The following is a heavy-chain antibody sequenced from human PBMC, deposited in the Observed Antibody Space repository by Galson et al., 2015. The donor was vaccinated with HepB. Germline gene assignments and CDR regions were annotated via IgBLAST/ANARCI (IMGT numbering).Heavy chain of an antibody. D-gene: IGHD3-16*02. Sequence: SLRLSCAASGFTFHTYAMSWVRQVPGKGLEWVSVVSDSGYTTYYEDSVKGRFTISRDNSNNKLSLQMERLRAEDTAKYYCVKLGHHYVWGSYRYDAFEIWGQGTMVTVSS. CDR2: VSDSGYTT. CDR1: GFTFHTYA. V-gene: IGHV3-23*01. CDR3: VKLGHHYVWGSYRYDAFEI. J-gene: IGHJ3*02.